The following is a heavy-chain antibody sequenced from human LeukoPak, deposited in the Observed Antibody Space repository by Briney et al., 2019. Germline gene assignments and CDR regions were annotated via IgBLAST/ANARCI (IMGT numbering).Heavy chain of an antibody. J-gene: IGHJ2*01. CDR3: ARVGDHFHWYLDL. CDR1: GFTLSTNY. CDR2: LYSGSDT. D-gene: IGHD3-10*01. Sequence: RGSLRVSRAAPGFTLSTNYMNWVRQAPGKGLEWGSILYSGSDTYYADSVKGRFTISRDSSKNILSLQMNNLRAEDTAVYYCARVGDHFHWYLDLWGRGTLVTVSS. V-gene: IGHV3-53*01.